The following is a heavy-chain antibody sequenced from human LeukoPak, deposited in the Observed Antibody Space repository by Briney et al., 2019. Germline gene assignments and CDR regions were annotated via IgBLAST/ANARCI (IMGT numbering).Heavy chain of an antibody. Sequence: PSETLSLTCTVSGGSISSYSWSWIRQPPGKGLEWIGYIYHSGSTYYNPSLKSRVTISVDRSKNQFSLKLSSVTAADTAVYYCARDSMVRGVLWFDPWGQGTLVTVSS. CDR2: IYHSGST. D-gene: IGHD3-10*01. CDR3: ARDSMVRGVLWFDP. V-gene: IGHV4-30-2*01. J-gene: IGHJ5*02. CDR1: GGSISSYS.